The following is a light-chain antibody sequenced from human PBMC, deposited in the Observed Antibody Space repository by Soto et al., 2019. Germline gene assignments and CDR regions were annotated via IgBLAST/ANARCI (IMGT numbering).Light chain of an antibody. J-gene: IGKJ1*01. V-gene: IGKV3D-15*01. Sequence: EIVMTQSPATLSVSQGERATLSCRASQSVSSNLAWYQQKTGEAPRILIYVASNRATGIPESFSGSGTGTEYTIPINSLQSEDFAVYYCQQYNNRPRTFGQGTKVDIK. CDR3: QQYNNRPRT. CDR2: VAS. CDR1: QSVSSN.